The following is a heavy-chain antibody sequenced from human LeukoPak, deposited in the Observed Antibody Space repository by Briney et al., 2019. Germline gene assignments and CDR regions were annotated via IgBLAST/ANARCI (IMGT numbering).Heavy chain of an antibody. CDR2: INASNGST. V-gene: IGHV1-3*01. CDR3: ARGERCSSTSCYAMSEYFQH. Sequence: ASVKVSCKAAGYTFTSNAMYWVRQAPGQRLGWMGWINASNGSTKYSQKFQGRVTITRDTAASTAYMELSSLRSEDTAVYYCARGERCSSTSCYAMSEYFQHWGQGTLVTVSS. CDR1: GYTFTSNA. J-gene: IGHJ1*01. D-gene: IGHD2-2*01.